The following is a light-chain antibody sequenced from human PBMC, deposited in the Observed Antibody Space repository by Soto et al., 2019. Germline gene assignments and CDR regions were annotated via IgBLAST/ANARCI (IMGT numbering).Light chain of an antibody. CDR3: NSQTTSGIRV. V-gene: IGLV1-40*01. CDR2: EVS. CDR1: SSNIGANYD. J-gene: IGLJ1*01. Sequence: QSVLTQPPSVSGAPGQRVTISCTGSSSNIGANYDVHWYQHHPGKAPKLIIYEVSYRPSGVSNRFSGSKSAYTASLTISGLQAEDEADYYCNSQTTSGIRVFGTGTKVTV.